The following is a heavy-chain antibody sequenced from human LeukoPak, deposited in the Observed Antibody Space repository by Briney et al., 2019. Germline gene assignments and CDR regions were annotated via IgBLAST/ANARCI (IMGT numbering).Heavy chain of an antibody. D-gene: IGHD1-1*01. J-gene: IGHJ6*03. Sequence: SVKVSCKASGGTFSSYAISWLRQAPGQGLEWMGGIIPIFGTANYAQKFQGRVTITTDESTSTAYMELSSLRSEDTAVYYCARLDYYYYYMDVWGKGTTVTVSS. CDR1: GGTFSSYA. V-gene: IGHV1-69*05. CDR2: IIPIFGTA. CDR3: ARLDYYYYYMDV.